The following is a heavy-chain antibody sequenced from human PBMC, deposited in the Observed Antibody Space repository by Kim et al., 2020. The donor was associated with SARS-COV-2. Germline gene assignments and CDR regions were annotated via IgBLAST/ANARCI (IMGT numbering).Heavy chain of an antibody. CDR2: IYYSGST. CDR1: GGSISSGGYY. D-gene: IGHD3-10*01. CDR3: ARDSRWGFGELSIDY. Sequence: SETLSLTCTVSGGSISSGGYYWSWIRQHPGKGLEWIGYIYYSGSTYYNPSLKSRVTISVDTSKNQFSLKLSSVTVADTAVYYCARDSRWGFGELSIDYWGQGTLVTVSS. J-gene: IGHJ4*02. V-gene: IGHV4-31*03.